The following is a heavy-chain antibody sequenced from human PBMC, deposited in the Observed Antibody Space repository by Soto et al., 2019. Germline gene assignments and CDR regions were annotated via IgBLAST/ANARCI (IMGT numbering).Heavy chain of an antibody. CDR2: VSPKRGNT. J-gene: IGHJ4*02. CDR3: ARGVDAGVDY. CDR1: GYTFTNKD. Sequence: ASVKVTCKDSGYTFTNKDINWMRQATGQGLEWMGWVSPKRGNTRYAQKFQGRVTMTWDTSLGTVYMELSSLSSEDTAVYYCARGVDAGVDYWGQGTLVTVSS. V-gene: IGHV1-8*01. D-gene: IGHD7-27*01.